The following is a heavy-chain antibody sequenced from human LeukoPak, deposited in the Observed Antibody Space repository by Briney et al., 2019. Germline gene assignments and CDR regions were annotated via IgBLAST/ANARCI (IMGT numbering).Heavy chain of an antibody. D-gene: IGHD2-15*01. CDR3: ARMGIVVVVAATHNWFDP. J-gene: IGHJ5*02. V-gene: IGHV3-30*03. CDR2: ISYDGSNK. CDR1: GFTFSSYG. Sequence: NPGRSLRLSCAASGFTFSSYGMHWVRQAPGKGLEWVAVISYDGSNKYYADSVKGRFTISRDNSKNTLYLQMNSLRAEDTAVYYCARMGIVVVVAATHNWFDPWGQGTLVTVSS.